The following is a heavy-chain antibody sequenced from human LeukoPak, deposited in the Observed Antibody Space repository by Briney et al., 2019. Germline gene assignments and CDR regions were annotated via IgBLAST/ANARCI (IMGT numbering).Heavy chain of an antibody. CDR1: GYTFTGYD. Sequence: ASVKVSCKASGYTFTGYDINWVRQATGQGLEWMGWMNPDNGNTGYAQKFQGRVTMTRDTSIGTAYVELSSLRSEDTAVYYCARALSGCVLCFDYWGQGSLVTVSS. CDR3: ARALSGCVLCFDY. J-gene: IGHJ4*02. V-gene: IGHV1-8*01. CDR2: MNPDNGNT. D-gene: IGHD5-12*01.